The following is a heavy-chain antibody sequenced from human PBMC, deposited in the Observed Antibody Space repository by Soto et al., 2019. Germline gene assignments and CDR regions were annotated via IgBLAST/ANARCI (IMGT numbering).Heavy chain of an antibody. V-gene: IGHV4-59*01. D-gene: IGHD2-21*02. J-gene: IGHJ4*02. CDR1: GGSISSYY. Sequence: QVQLQESGPGLVKPSETLSLTCTVSGGSISSYYWSWIRQPPGKGLEWIGYIYYSGSTNYNPSLKRRVTISVDTSKNQFSLKLSSVTAADTAVYYCARGEVVTAPTFDYWGQGTLVTVSS. CDR2: IYYSGST. CDR3: ARGEVVTAPTFDY.